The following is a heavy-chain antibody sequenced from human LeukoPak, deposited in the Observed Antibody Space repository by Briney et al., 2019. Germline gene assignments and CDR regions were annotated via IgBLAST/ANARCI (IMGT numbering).Heavy chain of an antibody. CDR3: ARVGFDYGSGSYYNDDY. Sequence: SETLSLTCTVSGGSISSYYWSWIRQPAGKGLEWIGRIYTSGSTNYNPSLKSRVTTSVDTPKNQFSLKLSSVTAADTAVYYCARVGFDYGSGSYYNDDYWGQGTLVTVSS. V-gene: IGHV4-4*07. CDR2: IYTSGST. CDR1: GGSISSYY. D-gene: IGHD3-10*01. J-gene: IGHJ4*02.